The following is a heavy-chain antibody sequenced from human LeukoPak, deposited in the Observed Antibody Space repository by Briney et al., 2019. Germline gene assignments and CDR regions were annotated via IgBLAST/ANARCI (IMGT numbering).Heavy chain of an antibody. Sequence: GGSLRLSCAASGFTFSSYAMSWVRQAPGKGLEWVSAISGSGGSTYYADSVEGRFTISRDNSKNTLYLQMNSLRAEDTAVYYCARVPYSSPYYYYYMDVWGKGTTVTVSS. CDR1: GFTFSSYA. V-gene: IGHV3-23*01. D-gene: IGHD5-18*01. J-gene: IGHJ6*03. CDR2: ISGSGGST. CDR3: ARVPYSSPYYYYYMDV.